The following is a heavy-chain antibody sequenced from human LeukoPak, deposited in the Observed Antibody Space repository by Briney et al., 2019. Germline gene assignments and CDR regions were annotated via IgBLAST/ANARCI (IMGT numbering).Heavy chain of an antibody. CDR1: GGTFSSYA. V-gene: IGHV1-69*05. D-gene: IGHD5-24*01. Sequence: SVKVSCKASGGTFSSYAVSWVRQAPGQGLEWMGGIIPIFGTANYAQKFQGRVTITTDESTSTAYMELSSLRSEDTAVYYCAADPDGYKPYGAFDIWGQGTMVTVSS. J-gene: IGHJ3*02. CDR3: AADPDGYKPYGAFDI. CDR2: IIPIFGTA.